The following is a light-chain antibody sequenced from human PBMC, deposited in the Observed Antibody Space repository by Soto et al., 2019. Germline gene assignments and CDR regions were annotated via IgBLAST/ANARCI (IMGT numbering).Light chain of an antibody. J-gene: IGKJ1*01. CDR1: QGIRND. CDR3: LQDYNYPPT. V-gene: IGKV1-6*01. Sequence: AIQMTQSPSSLSASIGDRVTITCRASQGIRNDLGWYQQKPGKAPKVLIYAASSLQSGVPSRFSGSGPGTDFTLTISSLQPEDFATYYCLQDYNYPPTFGQGTKVEIK. CDR2: AAS.